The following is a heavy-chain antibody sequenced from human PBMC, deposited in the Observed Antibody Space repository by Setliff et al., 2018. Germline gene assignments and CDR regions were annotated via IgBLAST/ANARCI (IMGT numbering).Heavy chain of an antibody. CDR2: IYHNGNT. CDR3: AGTLSGYLSYFDS. D-gene: IGHD5-12*01. Sequence: ETLSLTCNVSGGSISPYFWSWIRQPPGKGLEWIGYIYHNGNTNFNPSLKTRVTMSVDPSKNQFSLKMSSVTAADTAMYYCAGTLSGYLSYFDSWGQGTLVTVSS. CDR1: GGSISPYF. V-gene: IGHV4-4*08. J-gene: IGHJ4*02.